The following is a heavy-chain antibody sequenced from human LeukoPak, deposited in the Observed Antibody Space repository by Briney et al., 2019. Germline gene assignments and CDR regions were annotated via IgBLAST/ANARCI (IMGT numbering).Heavy chain of an antibody. CDR1: GYTFTSYG. CDR3: ARAPGYSGYDYFDY. Sequence: ASVKVSCKASGYTFTSYGISWVRQAPGQGLEWMRWISAYNGNTNYAQKLQGRVTMTTDTSTSTAYMELRSLRSDDTAVYYCARAPGYSGYDYFDYWGQGTLVTVSS. CDR2: ISAYNGNT. J-gene: IGHJ4*02. V-gene: IGHV1-18*01. D-gene: IGHD5-12*01.